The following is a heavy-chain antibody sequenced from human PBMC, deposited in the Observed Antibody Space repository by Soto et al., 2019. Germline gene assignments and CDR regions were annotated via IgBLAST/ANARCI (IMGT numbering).Heavy chain of an antibody. CDR1: GFTFSSYA. CDR3: AKSTYYDFSGMDV. D-gene: IGHD3-3*01. J-gene: IGHJ6*02. CDR2: ISGSGGST. Sequence: HPGGSLRLSCAASGFTFSSYAMSWVRQAPGKGLEWVSAISGSGGSTYYADSVKGRFTISRDNSKNTLYLQMNSLRAEDTAVYYCAKSTYYDFSGMDVWGQGTTVTVSS. V-gene: IGHV3-23*01.